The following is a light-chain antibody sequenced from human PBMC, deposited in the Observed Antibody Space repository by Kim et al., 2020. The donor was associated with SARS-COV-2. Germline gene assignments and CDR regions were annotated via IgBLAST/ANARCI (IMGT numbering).Light chain of an antibody. CDR2: GAS. Sequence: EIVMTQSPATLSMSPGERVTLSCRASQSVSSNLAWYQQKPGQAPRLLIYGASTRATGIPARFSGSGSGTEFTLTISSLQSEDFAVYYCQHYNRLPPWTFGQGTKVDIK. CDR1: QSVSSN. J-gene: IGKJ1*01. V-gene: IGKV3-15*01. CDR3: QHYNRLPPWT.